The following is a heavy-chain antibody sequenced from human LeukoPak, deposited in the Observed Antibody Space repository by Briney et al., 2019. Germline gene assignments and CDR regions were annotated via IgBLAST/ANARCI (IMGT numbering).Heavy chain of an antibody. CDR3: AKDRCSNGIGCYYYYMEV. V-gene: IGHV3-30*02. D-gene: IGHD2-8*01. J-gene: IGHJ6*03. CDR2: IQYDRTNE. CDR1: AFTFSSYG. Sequence: GGSLRLSCAASAFTFSSYGMHWVRQAPGKGLEWVAYIQYDRTNEQYAHSVKGRFRISRDNSNNILYLQMNSLRTEDTAVYYCAKDRCSNGIGCYYYYMEVWGKGTTVTVSS.